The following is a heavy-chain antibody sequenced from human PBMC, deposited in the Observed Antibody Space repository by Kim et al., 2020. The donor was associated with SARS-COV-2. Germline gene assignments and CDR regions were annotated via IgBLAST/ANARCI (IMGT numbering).Heavy chain of an antibody. Sequence: GGSLRLSCAASGFTFSSYAMSWVRQAPGKGLEWVSAISGSGGSTYYADSVKGRFTISRDNSKNTLYLQMNSLRAEDTAVYFCAKRAGPTRYYDILTGYYMGYFAYWGQGTLVTVSS. CDR2: ISGSGGST. CDR3: AKRAGPTRYYDILTGYYMGYFAY. CDR1: GFTFSSYA. D-gene: IGHD3-9*01. V-gene: IGHV3-23*01. J-gene: IGHJ4*02.